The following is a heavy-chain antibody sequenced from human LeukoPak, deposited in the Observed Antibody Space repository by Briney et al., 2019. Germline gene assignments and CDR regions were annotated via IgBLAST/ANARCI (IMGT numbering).Heavy chain of an antibody. CDR3: ARATSTHNTYYDYVWGSYRREFPANDY. Sequence: GASVKVSCKASGGTFSSYAISWVRQAPGQGLEWMGWISAYNGNTNYAQKLQGRVTMTTDTSTSTAYMELRSLRSDDTAVYYCARATSTHNTYYDYVWGSYRREFPANDYWGQGTLVTVSS. CDR2: ISAYNGNT. V-gene: IGHV1-18*01. CDR1: GGTFSSYA. J-gene: IGHJ4*02. D-gene: IGHD3-16*02.